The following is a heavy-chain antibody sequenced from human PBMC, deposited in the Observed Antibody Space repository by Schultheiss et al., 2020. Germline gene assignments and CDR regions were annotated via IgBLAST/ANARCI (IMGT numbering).Heavy chain of an antibody. Sequence: TLSLTCTVSGGSISSYYWSWIRQPPGKALEWLTLIYWDDDKRYSPSLKSRLTITKDTSKNQVVLTMTNMDPVDTATYYCAHSYHLDFQHWGQGTLVTVSS. J-gene: IGHJ1*01. CDR2: IYWDDDK. D-gene: IGHD3-16*02. CDR1: GGSISSYYWS. V-gene: IGHV2-5*02. CDR3: AHSYHLDFQH.